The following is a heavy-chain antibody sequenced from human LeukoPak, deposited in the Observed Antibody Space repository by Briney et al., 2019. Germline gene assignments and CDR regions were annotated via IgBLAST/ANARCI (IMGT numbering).Heavy chain of an antibody. Sequence: GGSLRLSCAAAGFTFSTYGMSWVRQAPGKGLEWVSGISGGGDRTSYAQSVKGRFTISRDNFKNMLYLQMNTLRAEDTAVYYCAKDWHISSWYGRFDPWGQGTLVTVSS. V-gene: IGHV3-23*01. CDR2: ISGGGDRT. D-gene: IGHD6-13*01. CDR3: AKDWHISSWYGRFDP. J-gene: IGHJ5*02. CDR1: GFTFSTYG.